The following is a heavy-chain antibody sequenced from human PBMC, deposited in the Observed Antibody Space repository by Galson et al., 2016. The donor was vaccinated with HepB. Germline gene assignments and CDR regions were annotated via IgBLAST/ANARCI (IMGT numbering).Heavy chain of an antibody. V-gene: IGHV1-2*02. J-gene: IGHJ4*02. Sequence: SVKVSCKASGYTFTGYYIHWLRQAPGQGLEWLGWINPKNDVTDYAQMFQGRVTMTRDTSISTAYMELSGLRSDDMAIYYCARPGRPVYSSSWSSFFDFWGQGTLATVSS. D-gene: IGHD6-19*01. CDR3: ARPGRPVYSSSWSSFFDF. CDR2: INPKNDVT. CDR1: GYTFTGYY.